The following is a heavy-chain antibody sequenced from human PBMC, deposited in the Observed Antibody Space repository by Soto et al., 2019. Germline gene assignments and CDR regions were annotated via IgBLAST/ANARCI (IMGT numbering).Heavy chain of an antibody. CDR3: AHIHCSSTSCLLGGPDY. CDR2: IYWDDDK. Sequence: SGPTLVNPTQTLTLTCTFSGFSLSTSGVGVGWIRQPPGKALEWLALIYWDDDKRYSPSLKSRLTITKDTSKNQVVLTMTNMDPVDTATYYCAHIHCSSTSCLLGGPDYWGQGTLVTVSS. D-gene: IGHD2-2*01. CDR1: GFSLSTSGVG. J-gene: IGHJ4*02. V-gene: IGHV2-5*02.